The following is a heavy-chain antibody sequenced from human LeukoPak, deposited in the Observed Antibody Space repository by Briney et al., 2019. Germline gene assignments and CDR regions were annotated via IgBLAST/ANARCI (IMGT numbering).Heavy chain of an antibody. D-gene: IGHD2-15*01. V-gene: IGHV4-59*08. CDR1: GGSISSYY. Sequence: PSETLSLSCTVSGGSISSYYCTSIRQPPGKGLEWIGFIYYSGATKYNPSLESRVTISLDTSNNQFSLRLNSVTAADTAVYYCARRVALPGSYYFDYWSQGTLVTVSS. CDR3: ARRVALPGSYYFDY. J-gene: IGHJ4*02. CDR2: IYYSGAT.